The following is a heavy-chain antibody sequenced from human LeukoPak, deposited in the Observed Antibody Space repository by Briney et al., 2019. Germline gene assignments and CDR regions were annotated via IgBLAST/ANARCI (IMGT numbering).Heavy chain of an antibody. J-gene: IGHJ4*02. Sequence: PGGSLRLSCAASGFTFSSYSMNWVRQAPGKGLEWVSSISSSSSYIYYADSVKGRFTISRDNAKNSLYLQMNSLRAEDTAVNYCARDTNVDSFFDYWGQGTLVTVSS. D-gene: IGHD4-17*01. V-gene: IGHV3-21*01. CDR1: GFTFSSYS. CDR2: ISSSSSYI. CDR3: ARDTNVDSFFDY.